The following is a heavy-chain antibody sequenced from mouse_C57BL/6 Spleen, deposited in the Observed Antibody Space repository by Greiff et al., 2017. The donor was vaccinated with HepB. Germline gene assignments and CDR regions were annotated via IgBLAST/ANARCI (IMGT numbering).Heavy chain of an antibody. D-gene: IGHD2-10*01. CDR2: TSSGSSTI. V-gene: IGHV5-17*01. CDR3: ARGPYYGNFYWYFDV. Sequence: EVMLVESGGGLVKPGGSLKLSCAASGFTFSDYGMHWVRQAPEKGLEWVAYTSSGSSTIYYADTVKGRFTISRDNAKNTLFLQMTSLRSEDTAMYYCARGPYYGNFYWYFDVWGTGTTVTVSS. J-gene: IGHJ1*03. CDR1: GFTFSDYG.